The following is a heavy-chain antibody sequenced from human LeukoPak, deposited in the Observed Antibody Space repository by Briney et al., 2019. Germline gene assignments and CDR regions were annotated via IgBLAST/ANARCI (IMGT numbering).Heavy chain of an antibody. J-gene: IGHJ3*02. CDR3: ARDPGGYCSSTSCSRGAFDI. D-gene: IGHD2-2*01. CDR2: ISSSSSYI. Sequence: GGSLRLTCAASGFTVSSNYMNWVRQAPGKGLEWVSSISSSSSYIYYADSVKGRFTISRDNAKNSLYLQMNSLRAEDTAVYYCARDPGGYCSSTSCSRGAFDIWGQGTMVTVSS. CDR1: GFTVSSNY. V-gene: IGHV3-21*01.